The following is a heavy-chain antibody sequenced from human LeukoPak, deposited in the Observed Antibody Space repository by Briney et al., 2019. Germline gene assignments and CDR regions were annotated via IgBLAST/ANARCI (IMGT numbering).Heavy chain of an antibody. V-gene: IGHV3-30*04. J-gene: IGHJ4*02. CDR1: GFTFSSYA. Sequence: GGSLRLSCAASGFTFSSYAMHWVRQAPGKGLEWVAVISYDGSNKYYADSVKGRFTISRDNSKNTLYLQMNGLRAEDTAVYYCAREGGVPAAGYFDYWGQGTLVTVSS. CDR3: AREGGVPAAGYFDY. CDR2: ISYDGSNK. D-gene: IGHD2-2*01.